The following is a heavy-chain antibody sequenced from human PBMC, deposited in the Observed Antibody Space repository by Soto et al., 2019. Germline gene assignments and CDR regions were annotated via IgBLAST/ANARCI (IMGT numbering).Heavy chain of an antibody. J-gene: IGHJ3*02. CDR3: ARHRYCANGGCYLDAFDI. V-gene: IGHV5-10-1*01. CDR2: IDPSDSYI. CDR1: GYNFHNNW. D-gene: IGHD2-8*01. Sequence: PGESLKISCKASGYNFHNNWISWVRQMPGKGLEWVARIDPSDSYINYSPSFQGHVIISTDKSISTAYLQWSSLRASDTAIYYCARHRYCANGGCYLDAFDIWGQGTMVTV.